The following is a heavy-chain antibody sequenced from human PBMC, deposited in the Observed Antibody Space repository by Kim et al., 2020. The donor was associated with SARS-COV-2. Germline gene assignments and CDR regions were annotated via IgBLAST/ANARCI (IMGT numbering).Heavy chain of an antibody. V-gene: IGHV3-48*04. CDR1: GFTFSSYS. CDR2: ISSSSSTI. D-gene: IGHD2-2*01. CDR3: ARGKGPAAINGMDV. Sequence: GGSLRLSCAASGFTFSSYSMNWVRQAPGKGLEWVSYISSSSSTIYYADSVKGRFTISRDNAKNSLYLQMNSLRAEDTAVYYCARGKGPAAINGMDVWGQGTTVTVSS. J-gene: IGHJ6*02.